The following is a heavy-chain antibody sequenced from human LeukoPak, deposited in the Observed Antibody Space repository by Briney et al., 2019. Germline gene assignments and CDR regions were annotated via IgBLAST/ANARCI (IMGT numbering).Heavy chain of an antibody. V-gene: IGHV4-34*01. D-gene: IGHD2-2*01. CDR2: IDYSGIT. Sequence: SETLSLTCAVYGGSFSGYYWSWIRQSPGKGLEWIGEIDYSGITRYSASLRSRVSILVDTSKNQFSLKVNSVTAADTAVYYCARRGSTDERYCSSTTCSTFRHWGHGTPVTVSS. J-gene: IGHJ4*01. CDR3: ARRGSTDERYCSSTTCSTFRH. CDR1: GGSFSGYY.